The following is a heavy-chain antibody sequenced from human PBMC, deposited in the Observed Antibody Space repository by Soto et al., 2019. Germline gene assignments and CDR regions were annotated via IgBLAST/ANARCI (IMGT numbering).Heavy chain of an antibody. D-gene: IGHD2-15*01. J-gene: IGHJ6*03. V-gene: IGHV3-74*01. CDR2: INSDGSST. CDR3: ARDAPLARAATWTYYYYMDV. CDR1: GFTFSSYW. Sequence: EVQLVESGGGLGQPGGSLRLSCAASGFTFSSYWMHWVRQAPGKGLVWVSRINSDGSSTSYADSVKGRFTISRDNAKNTLYLQMNRLRAEDTAVYYCARDAPLARAATWTYYYYMDVWGKGTTVTVSS.